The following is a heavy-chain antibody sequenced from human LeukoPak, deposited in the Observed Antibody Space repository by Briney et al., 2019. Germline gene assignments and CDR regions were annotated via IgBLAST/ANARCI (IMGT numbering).Heavy chain of an antibody. Sequence: PSETLSLTCTVSGGSISSGGYYWSWIRQHPGKGLEWIGYIYYSGSTYYNPSLKSRVTISVDTSKNQFSLKLSSVTAADTAVYYCARGPPEDAFDIWGQGTMVTVSS. CDR1: GGSISSGGYY. CDR2: IYYSGST. V-gene: IGHV4-31*03. J-gene: IGHJ3*02. CDR3: ARGPPEDAFDI.